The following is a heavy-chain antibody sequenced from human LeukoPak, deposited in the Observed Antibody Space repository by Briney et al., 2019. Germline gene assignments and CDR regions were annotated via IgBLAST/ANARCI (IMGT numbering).Heavy chain of an antibody. CDR1: GYAFTDYY. J-gene: IGHJ4*02. CDR3: ARDGSLAY. CDR2: INSNSGAT. Sequence: ASVKVSCKASGYAFTDYYIHWVRQAPGQGLEWMGWINSNSGATNYAQKFQGRVTMTRDTSISTAYMELTRLGSDDTAVYYCARDGSLAYWGQGTLVTVSS. D-gene: IGHD5-12*01. V-gene: IGHV1-2*02.